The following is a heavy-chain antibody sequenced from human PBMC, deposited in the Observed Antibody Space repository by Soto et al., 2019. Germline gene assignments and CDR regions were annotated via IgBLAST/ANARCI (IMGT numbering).Heavy chain of an antibody. CDR3: ARERDSIFDV. Sequence: QVQLQESGPGLVKPSGTLSLTCTVTNGSMSSDNWWSWVRQPPGRGLEWIGEIYHGGSTNYNPSLMNRLSISVDRSRKQFYLRLSSVTAADTAVYYCARERDSIFDVWGQGTRVTVSS. V-gene: IGHV4-4*02. D-gene: IGHD2-21*01. CDR1: NGSMSSDNW. CDR2: IYHGGST. J-gene: IGHJ3*01.